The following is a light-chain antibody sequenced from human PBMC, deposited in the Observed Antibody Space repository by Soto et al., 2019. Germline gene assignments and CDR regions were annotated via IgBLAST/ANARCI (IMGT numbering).Light chain of an antibody. J-gene: IGKJ1*01. CDR2: GAS. V-gene: IGKV3-20*01. CDR1: QSVSSSY. CDR3: QHYGNSPT. Sequence: EIVLTQSPGTLSLPPGERATLSCRASQSVSSSYLAWYQQKPGQAPRLLIYGASSRATGIPDRFSGSGSGTDFTLSISRLEPEDFAVYWCQHYGNSPTFGQGTKVDIK.